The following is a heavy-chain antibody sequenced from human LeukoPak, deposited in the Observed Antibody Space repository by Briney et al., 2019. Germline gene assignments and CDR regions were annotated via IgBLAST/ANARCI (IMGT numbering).Heavy chain of an antibody. Sequence: AGGSLRLSCAASGFTFSSYAMSWVRQAPGKGLEWVSAISGSGGSTYYADSVKGRFTISRDNSKTTLYLQMNSLRAEDTAVYYCAKDGVGRGSYFHWGQGILVTVSS. CDR2: ISGSGGST. D-gene: IGHD1-26*01. J-gene: IGHJ4*02. CDR3: AKDGVGRGSYFH. CDR1: GFTFSSYA. V-gene: IGHV3-23*01.